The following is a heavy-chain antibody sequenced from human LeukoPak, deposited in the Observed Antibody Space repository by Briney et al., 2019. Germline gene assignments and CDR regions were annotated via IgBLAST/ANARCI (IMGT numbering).Heavy chain of an antibody. Sequence: SGPTLVKPTQTLTLTCTFSGFSLTTSGGGVGWIRQPPGKALEWLARIGWGDDKYYSTSLKTRLTLYKDNSKNQVVLTMTNMDPVDTATYYCARIPPLRPSGSYYGYFDYWGQGTLVTVSS. CDR3: ARIPPLRPSGSYYGYFDY. D-gene: IGHD1-26*01. CDR2: IGWGDDK. V-gene: IGHV2-70*11. J-gene: IGHJ4*02. CDR1: GFSLTTSGGG.